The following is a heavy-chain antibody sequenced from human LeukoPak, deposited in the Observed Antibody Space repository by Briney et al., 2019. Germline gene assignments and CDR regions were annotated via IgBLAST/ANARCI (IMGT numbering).Heavy chain of an antibody. Sequence: GGPLRLSCVASGFTVDDYALHWVRQAPGKGLEWISVISGDGDNTHYADSVKGRFTISRDNSKNSLYLQMSSLRADDTALYYCAKGVRSGTYYNCFDPWGQGTLVTVSS. V-gene: IGHV3-43*02. J-gene: IGHJ5*02. CDR2: ISGDGDNT. CDR1: GFTVDDYA. CDR3: AKGVRSGTYYNCFDP. D-gene: IGHD1-26*01.